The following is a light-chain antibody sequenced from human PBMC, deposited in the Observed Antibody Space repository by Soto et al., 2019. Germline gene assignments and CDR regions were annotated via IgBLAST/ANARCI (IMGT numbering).Light chain of an antibody. Sequence: QTVVTQEPSFSVSPGGTVTLTCGLSSGSVSTSYYPSWYQQTPGQAPRTLIYTTNTRSSGVPDRFSGSILGNKAALTITGAQADDESDYYCVLHMGSGIRVFGGGTKLTVL. CDR3: VLHMGSGIRV. CDR2: TTN. CDR1: SGSVSTSYY. J-gene: IGLJ3*02. V-gene: IGLV8-61*01.